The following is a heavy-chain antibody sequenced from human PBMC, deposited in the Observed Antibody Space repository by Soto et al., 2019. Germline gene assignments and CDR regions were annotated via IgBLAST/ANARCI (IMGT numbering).Heavy chain of an antibody. J-gene: IGHJ6*02. CDR3: ARRTGDYGPYGMDV. Sequence: SETLSLTCTVSGGSISGCDYYWSWTRRPPGKGLEWIGYIDDSGSTFYNPSLKSRVTISIDTSKNHFSLDLSSVTAADTAVYYCARRTGDYGPYGMDVWGQGTTVTVSS. CDR1: GGSISGCDYY. V-gene: IGHV4-30-4*01. D-gene: IGHD3-9*01. CDR2: IDDSGST.